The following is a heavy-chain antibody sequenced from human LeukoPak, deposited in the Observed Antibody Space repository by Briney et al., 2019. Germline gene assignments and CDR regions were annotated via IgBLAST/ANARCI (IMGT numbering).Heavy chain of an antibody. V-gene: IGHV3-21*01. CDR3: ARARNVLLWFGEFS. CDR1: GFTFSSYS. CDR2: ISSSSSYI. Sequence: GGSLRLSCAASGFTFSSYSMNWVRQAPGKGLEWVSSISSSSSYIYYADSVKGRFTISRDNAKNSLYLQMNSLRAEDTAVYYCARARNVLLWFGEFSRGQGTLVTVSS. J-gene: IGHJ4*02. D-gene: IGHD3-10*01.